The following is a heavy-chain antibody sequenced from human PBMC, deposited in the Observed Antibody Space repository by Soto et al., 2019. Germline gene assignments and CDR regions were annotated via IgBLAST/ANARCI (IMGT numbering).Heavy chain of an antibody. D-gene: IGHD3-9*01. V-gene: IGHV4-31*03. CDR2: IYYSGST. CDR1: GGSISSGGYY. J-gene: IGHJ1*01. CDR3: ARVTGEIRYFDQYARGYFQH. Sequence: QVQLQESGPGLVKPSQTLSLTCTVSGGSISSGGYYWSWIRQHPGKGLEWIGYIYYSGSTYYNPTLNSRVTKSVDTSKSEFSLKLSSVTAADTALYYCARVTGEIRYFDQYARGYFQHWGQGTLVTVSS.